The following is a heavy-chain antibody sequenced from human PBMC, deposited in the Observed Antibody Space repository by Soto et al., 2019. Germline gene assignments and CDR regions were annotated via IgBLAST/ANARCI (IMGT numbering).Heavy chain of an antibody. CDR2: ISISSRTI. Sequence: EVQVVESGGDLAQPGGSLRLSCAASGFTFSSYSMNWVRQAPGRALEWVSYISISSRTIYYADSVRGRFTISRDDAKNSLYLQMNSLRDEDTAVYYCARDNGIAGSFDPWGQGTQVTVSS. D-gene: IGHD6-13*01. CDR1: GFTFSSYS. V-gene: IGHV3-48*02. CDR3: ARDNGIAGSFDP. J-gene: IGHJ5*02.